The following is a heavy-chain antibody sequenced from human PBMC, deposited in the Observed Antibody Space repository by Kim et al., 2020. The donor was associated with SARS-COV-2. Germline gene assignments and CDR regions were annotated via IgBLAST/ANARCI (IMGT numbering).Heavy chain of an antibody. V-gene: IGHV4-34*01. CDR2: INHSGST. Sequence: SETLSLTCAVYGGSFSGYYWSWIRQPPGKGLEWIGEINHSGSTNYNPSLKSRVTISVDTSKNQFSLKLSSVTAADTAVYYCARGNRAVAGRSWWFDPWGQGTLVTVSS. CDR1: GGSFSGYY. D-gene: IGHD6-19*01. CDR3: ARGNRAVAGRSWWFDP. J-gene: IGHJ5*02.